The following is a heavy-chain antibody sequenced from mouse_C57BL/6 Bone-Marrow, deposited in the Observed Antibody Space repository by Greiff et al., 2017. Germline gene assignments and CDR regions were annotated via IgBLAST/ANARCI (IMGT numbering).Heavy chain of an antibody. J-gene: IGHJ4*01. CDR3: ARRKEDYAMDY. CDR1: GFNFSDYY. V-gene: IGHV5-12*01. CDR2: ISNGGGST. Sequence: EVKLVESGGGLVQPGGSLKLSCAASGFNFSDYYMYWVRQTPEKRLEWVAYISNGGGSTYYPDTVKGRFTISRDNAKNTLYLQMSRLKSEDTAMYYCARRKEDYAMDYWGQGTSVTVSS. D-gene: IGHD1-3*01.